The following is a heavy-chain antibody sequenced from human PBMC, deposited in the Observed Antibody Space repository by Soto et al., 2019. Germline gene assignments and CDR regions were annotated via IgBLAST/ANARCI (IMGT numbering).Heavy chain of an antibody. CDR3: ATDWPTTLNYGMDV. V-gene: IGHV1-3*01. Sequence: ASVKVSCKASGYTFTSYAMHWVRQAPGQRLEWMGWINAGNGNTKYSQKFQGRVTITRDTSASTAYMELSSLRSEDTAVYYCATDWPTTLNYGMDVWGQGTTVTVSS. CDR1: GYTFTSYA. CDR2: INAGNGNT. D-gene: IGHD1-26*01. J-gene: IGHJ6*02.